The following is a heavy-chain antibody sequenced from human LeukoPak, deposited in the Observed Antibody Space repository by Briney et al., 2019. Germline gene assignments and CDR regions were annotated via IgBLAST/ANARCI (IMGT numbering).Heavy chain of an antibody. J-gene: IGHJ3*02. CDR1: GYTFTGYY. Sequence: GASVKVSCKASGYTFTGYYMHWVRQAPGQGLEWMGRIIPIFGTANYAQKFQGRVTITTDESTSTAYMELSSLRSEDTAVYYCASRLNCSSTSCYLGSAFDIWGQGTMVTVSS. D-gene: IGHD2-2*01. CDR3: ASRLNCSSTSCYLGSAFDI. V-gene: IGHV1-69*05. CDR2: IIPIFGTA.